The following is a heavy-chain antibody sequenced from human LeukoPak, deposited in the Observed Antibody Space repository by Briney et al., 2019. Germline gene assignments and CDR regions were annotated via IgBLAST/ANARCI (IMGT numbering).Heavy chain of an antibody. V-gene: IGHV1-2*02. CDR1: GYTFTGYY. J-gene: IGHJ4*02. CDR2: INPNSGGT. D-gene: IGHD6-19*01. CDR3: ARGQKRSGWYWPSNY. Sequence: ASVKVSCKASGYTFTGYYMHWVRQAPGQGLEWMGWINPNSGGTNYAQKFQGRVTMTRDTSISTAYMELSRLRSDDTAVYYCARGQKRSGWYWPSNYWGQGTLVTVSS.